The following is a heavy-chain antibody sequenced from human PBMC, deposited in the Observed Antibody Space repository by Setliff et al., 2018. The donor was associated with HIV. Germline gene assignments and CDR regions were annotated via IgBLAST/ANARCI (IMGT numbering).Heavy chain of an antibody. J-gene: IGHJ4*02. D-gene: IGHD3-22*01. CDR2: IKPDGSEN. V-gene: IGHV3-7*01. CDR3: ARDQNYYDSSYYYYFDS. Sequence: GGSLRLSCAASGFTFSTYWMSWVRQAPGKGLEWVANIKPDGSENYHVDSVKGRFTMSRDNAKNSLYLQMTSLRAEDTAVYYCARDQNYYDSSYYYYFDSWGQGTLVTVSS. CDR1: GFTFSTYW.